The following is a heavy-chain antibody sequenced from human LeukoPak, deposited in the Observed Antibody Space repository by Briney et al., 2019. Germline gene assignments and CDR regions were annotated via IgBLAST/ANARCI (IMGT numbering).Heavy chain of an antibody. CDR1: GDSITSYF. D-gene: IGHD1-26*01. CDR2: IFYSGIT. J-gene: IGHJ4*02. V-gene: IGHV4-59*12. CDR3: ARSENYYEYFDY. Sequence: PSETLSLTCTVSGDSITSYFWSWIRQPPGKGLEWVGYIFYSGITNYNPSLKSRVTISVDTSKNQFSLKLSSVIAADTAVYYCARSENYYEYFDYWGQGTLVTVSS.